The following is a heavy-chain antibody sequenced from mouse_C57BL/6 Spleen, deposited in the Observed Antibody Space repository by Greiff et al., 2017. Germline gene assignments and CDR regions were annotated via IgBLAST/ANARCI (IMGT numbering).Heavy chain of an antibody. J-gene: IGHJ2*01. CDR3: AISGWDVGY. D-gene: IGHD4-1*01. CDR1: GYTFTSYG. Sequence: QVQLQQSGAELARPGASVKLSCKASGYTFTSYGISWVKQRTGQGLEWIGEIYPRSGNTYYNEKFKGKATLTADKSSSTAYMELRSLTSEDSAVYFCAISGWDVGYWGQGTTLTVSS. V-gene: IGHV1-81*01. CDR2: IYPRSGNT.